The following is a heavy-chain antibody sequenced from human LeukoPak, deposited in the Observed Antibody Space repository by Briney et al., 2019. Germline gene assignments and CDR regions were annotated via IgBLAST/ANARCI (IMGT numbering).Heavy chain of an antibody. CDR1: GYTFTSYA. J-gene: IGHJ6*03. D-gene: IGHD2-2*01. Sequence: ASVKVSCKASGYTFTSYAMNWVRQAPGQGLEWMGWINPNSGGTNYAQKFQGRVTMTRDTSISTAYMELSRLRSDDTAVYYCASAPAPSNYMDVWGKGTTVTISS. CDR3: ASAPAPSNYMDV. V-gene: IGHV1-2*02. CDR2: INPNSGGT.